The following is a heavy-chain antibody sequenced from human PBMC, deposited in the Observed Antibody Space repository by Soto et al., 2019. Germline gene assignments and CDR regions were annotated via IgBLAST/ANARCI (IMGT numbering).Heavy chain of an antibody. J-gene: IGHJ4*02. D-gene: IGHD3-10*01. CDR3: AKSSGLRRFFAS. Sequence: QVQLQESGPALVKPSGTLSLTCTVSGGSITTNDWWTWIRQPPGKGLEWIGEIFHDGSTTYRPSLESRLTMSVDKSKNQFSLNLSSVSAADTALYYCAKSSGLRRFFASWGQGALVTVSS. CDR1: GGSITTNDW. V-gene: IGHV4-4*02. CDR2: IFHDGST.